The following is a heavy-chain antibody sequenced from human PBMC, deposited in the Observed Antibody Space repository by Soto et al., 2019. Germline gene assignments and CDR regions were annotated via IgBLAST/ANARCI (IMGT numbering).Heavy chain of an antibody. CDR2: INAGNGNT. D-gene: IGHD2-21*02. CDR3: ARGHIVVVTAIDY. CDR1: GYTFTSYA. V-gene: IGHV1-3*01. J-gene: IGHJ4*02. Sequence: ASVKVSCKASGYTFTSYAMHWVRQAPGQRLEWMGWINAGNGNTKYSQKFQGRVTITRDTSASTAYMELSSLRSEDTAVYYCARGHIVVVTAIDYWGQGTLVTVSS.